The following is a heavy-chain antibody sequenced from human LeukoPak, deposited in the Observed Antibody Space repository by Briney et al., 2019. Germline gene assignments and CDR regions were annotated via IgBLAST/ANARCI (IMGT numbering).Heavy chain of an antibody. Sequence: SGGSLRLSGGASGFTFSSCWVSGVRKAPGKGLEGVANIRQDGSDKYYVDSGKGRFTISRDNARNSLYLKMNSLRAEDTAVYYCARDGGTGSPFDYWGEGTLVSVSS. CDR3: ARDGGTGSPFDY. V-gene: IGHV3-7*01. CDR1: GFTFSSCW. D-gene: IGHD1-1*01. CDR2: IRQDGSDK. J-gene: IGHJ4*02.